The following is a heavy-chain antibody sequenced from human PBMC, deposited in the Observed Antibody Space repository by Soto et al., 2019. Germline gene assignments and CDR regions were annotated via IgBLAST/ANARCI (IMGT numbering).Heavy chain of an antibody. CDR2: THDSGST. D-gene: IGHD6-13*01. CDR3: ARHNSYSPHDY. Sequence: PSETLSLTCTVSGGSIISYYWSWILQSPGKGLEWIGYTHDSGSTNYNPSLKSRVTMSVDTSKNQLSLRLSSVTAADTAVYYCARHNSYSPHDYWGRGTLVTVSS. CDR1: GGSIISYY. V-gene: IGHV4-59*08. J-gene: IGHJ4*02.